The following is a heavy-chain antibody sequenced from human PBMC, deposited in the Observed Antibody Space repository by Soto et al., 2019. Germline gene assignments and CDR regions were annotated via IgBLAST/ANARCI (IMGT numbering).Heavy chain of an antibody. D-gene: IGHD6-25*01. Sequence: EAQLVGSGGGLVQPGASLRLSCAASGFALRTYWMSWVRQAPGKGLEWVANIKQDGSAKFYVGSVRGRFTISRDNANNSLYLQLNSLRAEDTAVYYCARDDGYRGFDCWGQGTLVTVSS. V-gene: IGHV3-7*01. CDR1: GFALRTYW. J-gene: IGHJ4*02. CDR2: IKQDGSAK. CDR3: ARDDGYRGFDC.